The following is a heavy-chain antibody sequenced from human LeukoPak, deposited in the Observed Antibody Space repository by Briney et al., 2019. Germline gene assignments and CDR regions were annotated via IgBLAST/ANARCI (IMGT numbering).Heavy chain of an antibody. D-gene: IGHD6-19*01. CDR2: IYYSGST. V-gene: IGHV4-59*08. CDR3: AIGGWASPDY. Sequence: SETLSLTCTVSGGSISSYYWSWIRQPPGKGLEWIGYIYYSGSTNYNPSLKSRVTISVDTSKNQFSLKLSSVTAADTAVYYCAIGGWASPDYWGQGTLVTVSS. J-gene: IGHJ4*02. CDR1: GGSISSYY.